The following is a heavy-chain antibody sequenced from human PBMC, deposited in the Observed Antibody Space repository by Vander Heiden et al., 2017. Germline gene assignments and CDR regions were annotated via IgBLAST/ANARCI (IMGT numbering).Heavy chain of an antibody. CDR2: ISTTSAYKY. CDR1: GFTFISYS. J-gene: IGHJ3*02. Sequence: EVRLVESGGVLVKPGESLRLSCAASGFTFISYSMNWFRQAPGKGLEWVSSISTTSAYKYYYAESVKGRFTISRDNAKNSVYLQMNSMRADETALYYCARGDYGSSGMIFAFDKWGQGTMVTVSS. V-gene: IGHV3-21*02. D-gene: IGHD6-13*01. CDR3: ARGDYGSSGMIFAFDK.